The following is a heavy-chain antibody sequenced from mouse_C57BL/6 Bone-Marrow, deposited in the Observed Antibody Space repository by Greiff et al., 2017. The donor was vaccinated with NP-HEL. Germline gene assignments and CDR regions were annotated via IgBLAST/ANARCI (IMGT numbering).Heavy chain of an antibody. CDR3: ARDGSSYDAMDY. J-gene: IGHJ4*01. D-gene: IGHD1-1*01. CDR1: GYAFSSYW. Sequence: QVQLQQSGAELVKPGASVKISCKASGYAFSSYWMNWVKQRPGKGLEWIGQIYPGDGDTNYNGKFKGKATLTADKSSSTAYMRLSSLTSEDSAVYFCARDGSSYDAMDYWGQGTSVTVSS. CDR2: IYPGDGDT. V-gene: IGHV1-80*01.